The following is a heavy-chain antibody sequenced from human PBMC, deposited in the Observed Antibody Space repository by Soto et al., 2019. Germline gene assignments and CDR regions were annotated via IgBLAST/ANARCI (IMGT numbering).Heavy chain of an antibody. CDR3: ARAGGELWFGELLFRCNWFDR. V-gene: IGHV3-33*01. J-gene: IGHJ5*02. CDR1: GFTFSSYG. D-gene: IGHD3-10*01. Sequence: QVQLVESGGGVVQPGRSLRLSCAASGFTFSSYGMHWVRQAPGKGLEWVAVIWYDGSNKYYADSVKGRFTISRDNSKNPLYLQMNSLRAEDTAVYYCARAGGELWFGELLFRCNWFDRWGKGTLVTVSS. CDR2: IWYDGSNK.